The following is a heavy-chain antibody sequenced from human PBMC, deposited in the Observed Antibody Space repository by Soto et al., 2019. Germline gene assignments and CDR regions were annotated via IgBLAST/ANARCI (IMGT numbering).Heavy chain of an antibody. CDR3: AKDSWGGTVRGWSHEN. CDR1: GFSFGNYA. CDR2: LSGSGGNT. V-gene: IGHV3-23*01. Sequence: EVQLLESGGGLVQPGESLRLSCAASGFSFGNYAMSWVRQAPGKGLEWVSGLSGSGGNTRYSDSVKGRFTISRDNSKNTLYLQMNNLRADDTAVYYCAKDSWGGTVRGWSHENWGQGTLVTVSS. D-gene: IGHD2-15*01. J-gene: IGHJ1*01.